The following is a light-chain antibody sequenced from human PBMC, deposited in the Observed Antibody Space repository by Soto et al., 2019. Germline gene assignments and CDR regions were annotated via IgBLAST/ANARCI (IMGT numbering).Light chain of an antibody. Sequence: DIQMTQSPSSLSASVGDSVTITCRASQSISSYLNWYQQKPGKAPKLLIYAASSLQSGVPSRFSGSGSGTDFTLTINSLQPEDFATYYCQQSYSAPRTFGQGTKVDIK. V-gene: IGKV1-39*01. CDR2: AAS. CDR1: QSISSY. CDR3: QQSYSAPRT. J-gene: IGKJ1*01.